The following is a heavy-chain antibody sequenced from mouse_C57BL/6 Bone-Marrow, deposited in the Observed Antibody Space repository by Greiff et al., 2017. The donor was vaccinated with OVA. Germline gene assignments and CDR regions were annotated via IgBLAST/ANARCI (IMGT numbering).Heavy chain of an antibody. CDR3: AYGYLAWFAY. D-gene: IGHD2-2*01. J-gene: IGHJ3*01. CDR1: GYTFTDYY. Sequence: VQLQQSGAELVRPGASVKLSCKASGYTFTDYYINWVKQRPGQGLEWIARIYPGSGNTYYNEKFKGKATLTADKSSSTAYMQLSSLTSEDSAVYFWAYGYLAWFAYWGKGTLVTVSA. V-gene: IGHV1-76*01. CDR2: IYPGSGNT.